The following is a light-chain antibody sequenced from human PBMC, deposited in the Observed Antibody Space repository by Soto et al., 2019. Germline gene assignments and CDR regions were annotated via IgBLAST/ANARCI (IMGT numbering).Light chain of an antibody. CDR3: CSYAGGTSLV. Sequence: QSALTQPASVSGSPGQSITISCTGTSSDVGTYNLVSWYQQHPGKAPKFLIYEDTKRPSGVSNRFSGSKSGNTASLTISGLQAEDEADYYCCSYAGGTSLVFGGGTKLTVL. CDR2: EDT. CDR1: SSDVGTYNL. V-gene: IGLV2-23*01. J-gene: IGLJ3*02.